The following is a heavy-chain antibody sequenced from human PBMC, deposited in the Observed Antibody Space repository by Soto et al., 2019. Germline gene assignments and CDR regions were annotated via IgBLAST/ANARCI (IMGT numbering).Heavy chain of an antibody. Sequence: EVQLLESGGGLVQPGGSLRLSCAASGFTFSSYAMSWVRQAPGKGLEWVSAISGSGGSTYYADSVKGRFTISRDNSKNTLYLQMNSLRAEDTAVYYCANSYSGSYYYGMDVWGQGTTVTVSS. J-gene: IGHJ6*02. V-gene: IGHV3-23*01. D-gene: IGHD1-26*01. CDR2: ISGSGGST. CDR1: GFTFSSYA. CDR3: ANSYSGSYYYGMDV.